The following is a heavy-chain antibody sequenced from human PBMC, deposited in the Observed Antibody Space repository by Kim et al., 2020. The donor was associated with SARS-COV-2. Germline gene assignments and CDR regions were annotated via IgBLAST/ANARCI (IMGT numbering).Heavy chain of an antibody. V-gene: IGHV3-48*03. D-gene: IGHD3-10*01. CDR2: ISSSGSTI. Sequence: GGSLRLSCAASGFTFSSYEMNWVRQAPGKGLEWVSYISSSGSTIYYADSVKGRFTISRDNAKNSLYLQMNSLRAEDTAVYYCARNYYGSGSYFDYWGQGTLVTVSS. CDR3: ARNYYGSGSYFDY. CDR1: GFTFSSYE. J-gene: IGHJ4*02.